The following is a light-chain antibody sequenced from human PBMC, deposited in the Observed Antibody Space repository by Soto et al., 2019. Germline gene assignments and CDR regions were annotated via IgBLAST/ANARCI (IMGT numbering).Light chain of an antibody. CDR2: DAS. Sequence: DIQMTQSPSTLSASVGDRVTITCRASQSISSWLAWYQQKAGKAPKLLIYDASTLESGVPSRFSGSGSGTEFTLTISSLQPDDFATYYCQQYNSYLFTFGPGTKVDIK. CDR3: QQYNSYLFT. V-gene: IGKV1-5*01. CDR1: QSISSW. J-gene: IGKJ3*01.